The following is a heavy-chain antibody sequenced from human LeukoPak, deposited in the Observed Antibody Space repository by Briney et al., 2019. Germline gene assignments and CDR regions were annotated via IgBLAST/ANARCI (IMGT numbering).Heavy chain of an antibody. V-gene: IGHV3-23*01. CDR2: ISGSGST. CDR3: AKVFDSSGWYWFDP. D-gene: IGHD6-19*01. Sequence: GGSLRLSCAASGFTISSNAMSWVRQAPGKGLEWVSSISGSGSTYYADSVKGRFTISRDNSKNTLLLQMNSLRAEDTAVYYCAKVFDSSGWYWFDPWGQGTLVTVSS. J-gene: IGHJ5*02. CDR1: GFTISSNA.